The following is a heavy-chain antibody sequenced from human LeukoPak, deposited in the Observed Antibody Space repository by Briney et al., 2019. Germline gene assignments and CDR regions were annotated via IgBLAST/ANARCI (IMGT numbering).Heavy chain of an antibody. Sequence: SETLSLTCTVSGGSISSDTYYWGWIRQPPGKGLEWIGSVYYSGTTYYNPSLKSRVTISVDTSKNQFSLKLSSVTAADTAVYYCVRTNYYTSGSLEDYWGQGTLVTVSS. CDR1: GGSISSDTYY. CDR3: VRTNYYTSGSLEDY. V-gene: IGHV4-39*07. J-gene: IGHJ4*02. D-gene: IGHD3-10*01. CDR2: VYYSGTT.